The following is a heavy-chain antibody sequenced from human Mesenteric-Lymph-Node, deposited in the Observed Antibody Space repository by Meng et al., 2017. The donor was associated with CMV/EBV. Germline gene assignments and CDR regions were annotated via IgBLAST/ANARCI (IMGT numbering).Heavy chain of an antibody. CDR1: GFIFSSYV. D-gene: IGHD3/OR15-3a*01. CDR3: GRTYYDFWSSYYPSDP. V-gene: IGHV3-NL1*01. CDR2: ISSGGST. J-gene: IGHJ5*02. Sequence: GASMKISCAASGFIFSSYVMYWVRPAPGEGLEWVSVISSGGSTYSANSVKGRFTISRDNSQNTPYLQMNSLRAEDTAVYYCGRTYYDFWSSYYPSDPWGQGMLVTVSS.